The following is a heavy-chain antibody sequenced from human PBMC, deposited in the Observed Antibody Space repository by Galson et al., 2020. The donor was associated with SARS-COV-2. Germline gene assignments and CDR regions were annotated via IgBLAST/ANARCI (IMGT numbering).Heavy chain of an antibody. CDR2: INHSGST. J-gene: IGHJ4*02. CDR3: ARPRYCGGDCYSRSFDY. Sequence: SETLSLTCAVYGGSFSGYYWSWIRQPPGKGLEWIGEINHSGSTNYNPSLKSRVTISVDTSKNQFSLKLSSVIAADTAVYYCARPRYCGGDCYSRSFDYWGQGTLVTVSS. V-gene: IGHV4-34*01. D-gene: IGHD2-21*02. CDR1: GGSFSGYY.